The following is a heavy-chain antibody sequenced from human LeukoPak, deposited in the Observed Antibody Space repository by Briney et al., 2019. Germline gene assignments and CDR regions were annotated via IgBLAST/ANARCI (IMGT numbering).Heavy chain of an antibody. V-gene: IGHV1-18*01. J-gene: IGHJ5*02. CDR1: GYTFTSYG. CDR2: ISAYNGNT. CDR3: ARGPQYYDILIGVAGENWFDP. Sequence: ASVKVSCKASGYTFTSYGISWVRQAPGQGLEWMGWISAYNGNTNYAQKLQGRVTMTTDTSTSTAYMELRSLRSDDTAVYYCARGPQYYDILIGVAGENWFDPWGQGTLVTVSS. D-gene: IGHD3-9*01.